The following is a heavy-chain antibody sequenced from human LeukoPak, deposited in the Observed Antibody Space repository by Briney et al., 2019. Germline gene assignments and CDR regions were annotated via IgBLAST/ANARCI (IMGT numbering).Heavy chain of an antibody. CDR2: IYTSGST. CDR3: ARCTIGRWEYYFDY. Sequence: SETLSLTCTVSGGSISSSSYYWGWIRQPPGKGLEWIGSIYTSGSTNYNPSLKSRVTMSVDTSKNQFSLKLGSVTAADTAVYYCARCTIGRWEYYFDYWGQGTLVTVSS. D-gene: IGHD3-3*01. J-gene: IGHJ4*02. CDR1: GGSISSSSYY. V-gene: IGHV4-39*07.